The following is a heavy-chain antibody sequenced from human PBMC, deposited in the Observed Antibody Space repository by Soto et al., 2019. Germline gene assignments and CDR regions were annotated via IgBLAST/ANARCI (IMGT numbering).Heavy chain of an antibody. V-gene: IGHV3-48*02. CDR2: ISSSSSTI. CDR3: ARGGTIAVTTIGDY. Sequence: DVQLVESGGGLVQPGGSLRLSCAASGFTFRSYNMNWVRQAPGKGLDWLSYISSSSSTIYYADSVKGRFTISRDNAKNSLYLQMNSLRDDDTAMSYCARGGTIAVTTIGDYWGQGTLVTVSS. CDR1: GFTFRSYN. D-gene: IGHD5-12*01. J-gene: IGHJ4*01.